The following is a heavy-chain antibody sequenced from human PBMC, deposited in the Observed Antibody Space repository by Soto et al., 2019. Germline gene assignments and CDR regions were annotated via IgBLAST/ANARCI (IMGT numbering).Heavy chain of an antibody. CDR1: GFTFSSYA. CDR3: AKDLGGIIVATILGAFDI. Sequence: GGSLRLSCAASGFTFSSYAMSWVRQAPGKGLEWVSAISGSGGSTYYADSVKGRFTISRDNSKNTLYLQMNSLRAEDTAVYYCAKDLGGIIVATILGAFDIWGQGTMVTVSS. J-gene: IGHJ3*02. CDR2: ISGSGGST. D-gene: IGHD5-12*01. V-gene: IGHV3-23*01.